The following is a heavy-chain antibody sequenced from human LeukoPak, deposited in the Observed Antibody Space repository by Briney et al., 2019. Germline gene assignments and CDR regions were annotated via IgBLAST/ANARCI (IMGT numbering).Heavy chain of an antibody. CDR2: IYHSGST. D-gene: IGHD3-22*01. V-gene: IGHV4-38-2*01. CDR1: GYSISRGYY. CDR3: ARSPYYYESSGYYYDY. J-gene: IGHJ4*02. Sequence: SETLSLTCAVSGYSISRGYYWGWIRQPPGKGLEWIGNIYHSGSTYYNPSLKSRVTISVDTPKNQFSLKLSSVTAADTAVYYCARSPYYYESSGYYYDYWGQGTLVTVSS.